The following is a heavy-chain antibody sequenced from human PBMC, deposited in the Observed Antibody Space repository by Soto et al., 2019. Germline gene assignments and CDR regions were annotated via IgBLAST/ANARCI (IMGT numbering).Heavy chain of an antibody. CDR2: IYASEST. CDR1: GGSFSGYY. D-gene: IGHD2-2*03. CDR3: ARLNGYCLRTNCHGYYGMDV. J-gene: IGHJ6*02. V-gene: IGHV4-34*01. Sequence: SSETLSLTCAVYGGSFSGYYWSWIRQPPGKGLEWIGNIYASESTNYNPSLMSRVTISVDTSKNEFSLRLTSVTAADTGVYYRARLNGYCLRTNCHGYYGMDVWGQGTTVPSP.